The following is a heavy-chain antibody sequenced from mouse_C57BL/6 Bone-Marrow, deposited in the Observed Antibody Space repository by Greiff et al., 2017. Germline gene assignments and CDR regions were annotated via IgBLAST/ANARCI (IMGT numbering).Heavy chain of an antibody. J-gene: IGHJ2*01. Sequence: EVKLVESGGDLVKPGGSLKLSCAASGFTFSSYGMSWVRQTPDKRLEWVATISSGGSYTYYPDSVKGRFTISRDNAKNTLYLQMSSLKSEDTAMYYCARPHYDYDGVYFDYWGQGTTLTVSS. CDR1: GFTFSSYG. D-gene: IGHD2-4*01. V-gene: IGHV5-6*01. CDR3: ARPHYDYDGVYFDY. CDR2: ISSGGSYT.